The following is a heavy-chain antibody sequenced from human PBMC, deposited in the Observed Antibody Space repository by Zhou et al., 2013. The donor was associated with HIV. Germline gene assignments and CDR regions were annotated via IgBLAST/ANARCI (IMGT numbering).Heavy chain of an antibody. CDR1: GYSISSGYY. Sequence: QVQLQESGPGLVKPSETLSLTCAVSGYSISSGYYWGWIRQPPGKGLEWIGTIYRSGSTYYNPSLKSRVNISVDTSENQFSLKLSSVTAADTAVYYCARVGGASTSSWGINYYFDYWGRGTLVTVSS. D-gene: IGHD2-2*01. CDR3: ARVGGASTSSWGINYYFDY. J-gene: IGHJ4*02. CDR2: IYRSGST. V-gene: IGHV4-38-2*01.